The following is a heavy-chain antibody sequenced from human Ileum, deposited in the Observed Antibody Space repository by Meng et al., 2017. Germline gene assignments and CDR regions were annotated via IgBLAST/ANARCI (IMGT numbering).Heavy chain of an antibody. J-gene: IGHJ4*02. CDR1: GFTFNFYW. V-gene: IGHV3-74*01. D-gene: IGHD6-13*01. Sequence: GGSLRLSCAASGFTFNFYWMHWVRQAPGKGLVWVSRIDADGSSGSYADSVKGRFTISRDNVKDTLYLQMDSLRAEDTAVYYCARKLSEFSSSWYGGLDYWGQGTLVTVSS. CDR3: ARKLSEFSSSWYGGLDY. CDR2: IDADGSSG.